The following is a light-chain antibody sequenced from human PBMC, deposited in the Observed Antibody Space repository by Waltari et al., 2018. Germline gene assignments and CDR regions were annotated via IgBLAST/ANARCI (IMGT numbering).Light chain of an antibody. V-gene: IGKV1-5*03. J-gene: IGKJ4*01. Sequence: DIQMTQSPSTLSAAVGDTLIITCRASQSISNWLAWYQPKPGKAPKPLIYKAFTLETGVPSRFSGSGSGTVFTLTISSLQPDDFATYYCQQYNSYSLLTFGGGTKVEIE. CDR1: QSISNW. CDR2: KAF. CDR3: QQYNSYSLLT.